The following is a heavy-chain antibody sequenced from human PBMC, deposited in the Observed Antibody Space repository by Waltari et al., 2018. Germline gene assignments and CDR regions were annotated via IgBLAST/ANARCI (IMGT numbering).Heavy chain of an antibody. Sequence: QVQLVESGGGVVQPGRSLRLSCAASGFTFSSYAMPWVRQAPGKGLEWVAVISYDGSNKYYADSVKGRFTISRDNSKNTLYLQMNSLRAEDTAVYYCARDEPQEATLFDYWGQGTLVTVSS. J-gene: IGHJ4*02. CDR3: ARDEPQEATLFDY. CDR2: ISYDGSNK. D-gene: IGHD5-12*01. V-gene: IGHV3-30-3*01. CDR1: GFTFSSYA.